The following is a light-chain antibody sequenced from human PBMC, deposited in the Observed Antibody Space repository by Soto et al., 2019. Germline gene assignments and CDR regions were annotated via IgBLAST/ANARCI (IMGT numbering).Light chain of an antibody. CDR1: QTVGGGY. CDR3: QQYGTSVA. CDR2: DTS. J-gene: IGKJ2*01. Sequence: IVLTQSPSTLSLSPGDRATLSCGASQTVGGGYLAWYQQKPGLAPRLLIYDTSTRAAGIPGRCSGAGSATDFTLTISRQEPDDFAVYYCQQYGTSVAFGQGSKLQI. V-gene: IGKV3D-20*01.